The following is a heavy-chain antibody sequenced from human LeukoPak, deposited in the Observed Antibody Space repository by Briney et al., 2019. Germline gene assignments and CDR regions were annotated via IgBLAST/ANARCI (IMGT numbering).Heavy chain of an antibody. CDR1: GYTFTDFY. CDR3: AREGITIFGLVSVKGMDV. V-gene: IGHV1-2*02. J-gene: IGHJ6*02. Sequence: GASVKVSCKASGYTFTDFYMHWVRQAPGQGLEWMGWINPKSGGTSYAQKFQGRVTMTRDTSISTAYMELSRLRSDDTAVYYCAREGITIFGLVSVKGMDVWGQGTTVTVSS. CDR2: INPKSGGT. D-gene: IGHD3-3*01.